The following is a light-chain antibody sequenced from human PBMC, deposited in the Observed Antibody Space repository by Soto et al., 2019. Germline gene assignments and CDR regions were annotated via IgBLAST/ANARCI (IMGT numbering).Light chain of an antibody. CDR1: SSDIGGSNY. Sequence: QSVLAQPASVSGSPGQSITISCTGASSDIGGSNYVSWFQQHPGKAPKLMIYEVINRPSGVSNRFSGSKSGNMASLTISGLQTEDEADYYCSSYASDSSLVFGTGTKVTVL. CDR3: SSYASDSSLV. V-gene: IGLV2-14*01. CDR2: EVI. J-gene: IGLJ1*01.